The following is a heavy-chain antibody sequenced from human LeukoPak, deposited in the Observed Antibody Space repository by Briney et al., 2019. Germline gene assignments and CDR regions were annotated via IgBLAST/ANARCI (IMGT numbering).Heavy chain of an antibody. Sequence: PSETLSLTCTVSGGSISSSSYYWGWIRQPPGTGLEWIGSIYYSGSTYYSPSLKSRVTISVDTSKNQFSLKLSSVTAADTAVYYCARRSKPGYSSGWYFGYWGQGTLVTVSS. D-gene: IGHD6-19*01. CDR3: ARRSKPGYSSGWYFGY. J-gene: IGHJ4*02. CDR2: IYYSGST. CDR1: GGSISSSSYY. V-gene: IGHV4-39*01.